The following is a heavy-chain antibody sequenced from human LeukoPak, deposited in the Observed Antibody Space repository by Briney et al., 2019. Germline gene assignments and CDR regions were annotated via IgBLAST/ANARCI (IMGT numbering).Heavy chain of an antibody. CDR1: GFTFSKYA. CDR3: AKDQPLEQQLGVLGY. CDR2: IRYDGSNK. V-gene: IGHV3-30*02. J-gene: IGHJ4*02. D-gene: IGHD6-13*01. Sequence: PGGSLRLSCAVSGFTFSKYAMHWVRQAPGKGLEWVAFIRYDGSNKNYADSVKGRFTISRDNSKNTLYLQMNSLRAEDTAVYYCAKDQPLEQQLGVLGYWGQGTLVTVSS.